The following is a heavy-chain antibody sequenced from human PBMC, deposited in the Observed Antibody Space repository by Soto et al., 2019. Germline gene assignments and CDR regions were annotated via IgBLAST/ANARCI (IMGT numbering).Heavy chain of an antibody. Sequence: EVQLVESGGGLVQPGGSLRLSWAASGFTFSNYWIHWVRQAPGKGLEWVSHIRNDGSTTTYADSVKGRFTISRDTAKNTLYLQMNSLRAEDTAGYYCARESGYGYYGIDYWGQGTLVTVSS. CDR2: IRNDGSTT. CDR1: GFTFSNYW. V-gene: IGHV3-74*01. J-gene: IGHJ4*02. D-gene: IGHD4-17*01. CDR3: ARESGYGYYGIDY.